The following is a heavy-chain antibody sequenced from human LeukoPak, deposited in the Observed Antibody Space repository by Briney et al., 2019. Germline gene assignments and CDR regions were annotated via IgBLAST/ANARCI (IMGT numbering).Heavy chain of an antibody. CDR1: GFTFDDYA. V-gene: IGHV3-9*01. J-gene: IGHJ4*02. D-gene: IGHD2-21*02. CDR2: ISWNSGSI. CDR3: AREGYGGDSMGLDY. Sequence: GGSLRLSCAASGFTFDDYAMHWVRQAPGKGLEWVSGISWNSGSIGYADSVKGRFTISRDNAKNSLYLQMNSLRAEDTAVYYCAREGYGGDSMGLDYWGQGTLVTVSS.